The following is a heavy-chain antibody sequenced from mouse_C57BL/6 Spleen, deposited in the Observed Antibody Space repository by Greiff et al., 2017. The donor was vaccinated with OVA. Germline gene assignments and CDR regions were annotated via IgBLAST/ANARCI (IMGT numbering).Heavy chain of an antibody. CDR3: ARGGSRRGYAMDY. CDR2: IDPNSGGT. Sequence: QVQLKQPGAELVKPGASVKLSCKASGYTFTSYWMHWVKQRPGRGLEWIGRIDPNSGGTKYNEKFKSQATLTVDKPSSTAYMQLSSLTSEDSAVYECARGGSRRGYAMDYWGQGTSVTVSS. J-gene: IGHJ4*01. D-gene: IGHD1-1*01. CDR1: GYTFTSYW. V-gene: IGHV1-72*01.